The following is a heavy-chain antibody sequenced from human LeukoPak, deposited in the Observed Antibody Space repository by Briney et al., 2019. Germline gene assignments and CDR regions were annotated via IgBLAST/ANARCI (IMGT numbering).Heavy chain of an antibody. J-gene: IGHJ4*02. CDR3: ARESVRRISMRTKGFFDY. V-gene: IGHV3-74*01. CDR1: GFTFSSYS. D-gene: IGHD3-22*01. CDR2: IKTYGSIT. Sequence: GGSLRLSCAASGFTFSSYSMNWVRQAPGKGLEWVSRIKTYGSITDYADFVKGRFTISRDNAKNTLYLQMNSLRAEDTAVYYCARESVRRISMRTKGFFDYWGQGTRVTVSS.